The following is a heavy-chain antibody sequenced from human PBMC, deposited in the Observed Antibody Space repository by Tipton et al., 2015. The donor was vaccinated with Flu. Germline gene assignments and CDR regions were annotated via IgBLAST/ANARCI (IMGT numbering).Heavy chain of an antibody. CDR3: ARGRAVAGFRGFDY. CDR2: IYTSGST. J-gene: IGHJ4*02. CDR1: GGSISSGSYY. V-gene: IGHV4-61*02. Sequence: TLSLTCTVSGGSISSGSYYWSWIRQPAGKGLEWIGRIYTSGSTNYNPALKSRVTISVDTSKNQFSLKLSSVTAADTAVYDWARGRAVAGFRGFDYWGQGTLVTVSS. D-gene: IGHD6-19*01.